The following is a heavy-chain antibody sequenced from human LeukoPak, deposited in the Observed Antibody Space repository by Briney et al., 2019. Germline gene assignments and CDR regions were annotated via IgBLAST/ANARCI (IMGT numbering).Heavy chain of an antibody. CDR1: GFTVSSNY. V-gene: IGHV3-66*02. CDR3: AREGSSWPRDFQH. D-gene: IGHD6-13*01. Sequence: GGSLRLSCAASGFTVSSNYMSWVRQAPGKGLEWVSVIYSGGSTYYADPVKGRFTISRDNSKNTLYPQMNSLRAEDTAVYYCAREGSSWPRDFQHWGQGTLVTVSS. CDR2: IYSGGST. J-gene: IGHJ1*01.